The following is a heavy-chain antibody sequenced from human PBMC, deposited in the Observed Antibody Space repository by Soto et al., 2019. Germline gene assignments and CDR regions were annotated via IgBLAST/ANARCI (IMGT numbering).Heavy chain of an antibody. J-gene: IGHJ4*02. CDR1: GFTFSSYA. CDR2: IGPSGAST. D-gene: IGHD3-10*01. Sequence: VRLLESGGGLIQPGGSLRLSCAATGFTFSSYAMSWVRQTPGKGLEWVSSIGPSGASTHYADSVKGRFTISRDNVNDTLYLQMNNLRAEDSGLYYCTRGPRPISTGTGAYWGQGTQVTVSS. CDR3: TRGPRPISTGTGAY. V-gene: IGHV3-23*01.